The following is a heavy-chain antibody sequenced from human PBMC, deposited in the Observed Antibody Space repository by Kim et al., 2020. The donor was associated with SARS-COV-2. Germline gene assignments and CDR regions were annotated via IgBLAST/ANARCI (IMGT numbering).Heavy chain of an antibody. CDR1: GYTFTSYD. CDR2: MNPNSGNT. CDR3: ARAGRYFDWLRTTLHRNWFDP. Sequence: ASVKVSFKASGYTFTSYDINWVRQATGQGLEWMGWMNPNSGNTGYAQKFQGRVTMTRNTSISTAYMELSSLRSEDTAVYYCARAGRYFDWLRTTLHRNWFDPWGQGTLVTVSS. V-gene: IGHV1-8*01. D-gene: IGHD3-9*01. J-gene: IGHJ5*02.